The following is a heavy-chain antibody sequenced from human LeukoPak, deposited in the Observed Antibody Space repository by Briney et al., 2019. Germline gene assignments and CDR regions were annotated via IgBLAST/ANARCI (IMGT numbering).Heavy chain of an antibody. CDR3: AKTPPACPRGGTCYYFDS. CDR1: GYSISSGYY. D-gene: IGHD1-7*01. J-gene: IGHJ4*02. CDR2: IYHSGST. V-gene: IGHV4-38-2*02. Sequence: SETLSLTCTVSGYSISSGYYWGWIRQPPGKGLEWIGSIYHSGSTYFNPSLKSRVTISVDTSKNQFSLKLRSVTAADTAVYYCAKTPPACPRGGTCYYFDSWGQGTLVTVSS.